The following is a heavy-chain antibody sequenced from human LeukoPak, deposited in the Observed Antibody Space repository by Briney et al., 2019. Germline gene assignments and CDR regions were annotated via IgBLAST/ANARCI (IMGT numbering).Heavy chain of an antibody. J-gene: IGHJ4*02. CDR1: GYTFTSYG. V-gene: IGHV1-18*01. CDR2: ISAYNGNT. CDR3: ARGGHGGSYSPTFDY. Sequence: VASVKVSCKASGYTFTSYGISWVRQAPGQGLEWMGWISAYNGNTNYAQKLQGRVTMTTDTSTSTAYMELRSLRSDDTAVYYCARGGHGGSYSPTFDYWGQGTLVTVSS. D-gene: IGHD1-26*01.